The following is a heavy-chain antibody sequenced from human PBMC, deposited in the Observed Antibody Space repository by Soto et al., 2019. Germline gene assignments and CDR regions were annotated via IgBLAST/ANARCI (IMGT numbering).Heavy chain of an antibody. V-gene: IGHV1-18*01. Sequence: ASVKVSCKASGYTFTSYGISWVRQAPGQGLEWMGWISAYNGNTNYAQKLQGRVTMTTDTSTSTAYMELRSLRSDDTAVYYCARVGDYDILTGYISAFDIWSQGTMVIGSS. CDR3: ARVGDYDILTGYISAFDI. CDR2: ISAYNGNT. CDR1: GYTFTSYG. D-gene: IGHD3-9*01. J-gene: IGHJ3*02.